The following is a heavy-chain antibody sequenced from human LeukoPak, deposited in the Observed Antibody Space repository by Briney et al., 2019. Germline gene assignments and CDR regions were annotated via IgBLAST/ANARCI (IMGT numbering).Heavy chain of an antibody. CDR2: ISGSGGST. CDR3: AKVVSGYHFDY. D-gene: IGHD5-12*01. J-gene: IGHJ4*02. V-gene: IGHV3-23*01. Sequence: GGSLRLSCAASGFTFSSYAMNWVRQAPGKGREWVSVISGSGGSTYYADSVKGRFAISRDNSQNTLYLQMNTLRAEDTAVYYCAKVVSGYHFDYWGQGTLVTVSS. CDR1: GFTFSSYA.